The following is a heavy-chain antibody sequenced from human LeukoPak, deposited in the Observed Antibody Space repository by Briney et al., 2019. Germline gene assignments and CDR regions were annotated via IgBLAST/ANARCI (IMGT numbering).Heavy chain of an antibody. Sequence: PGGSLRLSCAASGFTFSSHAMTWVRQAPGKGLEGVSSIGGSDGTTSYADSVRGRFSISRDNSKNILFLQMNSLRAEDTAIYYCAAYPVRGAFDYWGQGTLVTVSS. CDR1: GFTFSSHA. J-gene: IGHJ4*02. CDR2: IGGSDGTT. V-gene: IGHV3-23*01. D-gene: IGHD3-10*01. CDR3: AAYPVRGAFDY.